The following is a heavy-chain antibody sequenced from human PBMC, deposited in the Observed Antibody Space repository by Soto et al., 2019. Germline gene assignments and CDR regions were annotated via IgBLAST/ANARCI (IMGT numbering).Heavy chain of an antibody. CDR3: ARGMTIFGVVLADYYGMDV. J-gene: IGHJ6*02. V-gene: IGHV4-34*01. CDR2: INHSGST. Sequence: SETLSLTCAVYGGSFSGYYWSWIRQPPGKGLEWIGEINHSGSTNYNPSLKSRVTISVDTSKNQSSLKLSSVTAADTAVYYCARGMTIFGVVLADYYGMDVWGQGTTVTVSS. D-gene: IGHD3-3*01. CDR1: GGSFSGYY.